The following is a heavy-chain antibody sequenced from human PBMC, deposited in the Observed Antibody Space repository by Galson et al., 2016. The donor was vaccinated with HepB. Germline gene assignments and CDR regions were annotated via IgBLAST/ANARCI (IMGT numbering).Heavy chain of an antibody. CDR2: IGTDGRS. Sequence: SLRLSCAASGFTFSTYWMHWVSHAPGKGLEWVSRIGTDGRSNYADSVKGRFTISRDNSKNTLYLQMNSLRAEDTAIYYCARDRDARPYDYWGQGTLVIVSS. J-gene: IGHJ4*02. D-gene: IGHD5-24*01. CDR1: GFTFSTYW. V-gene: IGHV3-74*01. CDR3: ARDRDARPYDY.